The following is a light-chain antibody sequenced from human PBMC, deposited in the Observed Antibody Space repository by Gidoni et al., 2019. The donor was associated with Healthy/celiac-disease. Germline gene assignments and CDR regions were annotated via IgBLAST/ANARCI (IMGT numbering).Light chain of an antibody. CDR2: GAS. V-gene: IGKV3-15*01. CDR1: QSVSSN. J-gene: IGKJ1*01. Sequence: IVLPQSPATLSVSPGERATPACRARQSVSSNLAWYKQKPDQAPRLLIYGASTRATGIPARFSGSGSGTEFTLTISSLQSEDFAVDYYQQYNNWPPWTFGQGTKVEIK. CDR3: QQYNNWPPWT.